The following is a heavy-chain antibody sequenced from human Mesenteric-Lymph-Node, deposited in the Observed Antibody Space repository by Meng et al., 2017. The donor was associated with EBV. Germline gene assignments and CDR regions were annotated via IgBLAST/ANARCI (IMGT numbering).Heavy chain of an antibody. V-gene: IGHV4-30-2*01. CDR1: GGSVSSGGYS. Sequence: QFPPQVSGSGLVNPSQSLPPTSAVAGGSVSSGGYSWSWIRQPPGKGLEWIGYIYHFGSPNYNPSLKSRVTISVDRSKNQFSLNLTSMTAADTAVYYCARRGIAEGFDFWGQGTLVTVSS. CDR2: IYHFGSP. CDR3: ARRGIAEGFDF. J-gene: IGHJ4*02.